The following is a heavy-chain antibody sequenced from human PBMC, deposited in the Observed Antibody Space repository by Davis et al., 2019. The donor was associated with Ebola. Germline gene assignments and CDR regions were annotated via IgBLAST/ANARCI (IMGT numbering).Heavy chain of an antibody. CDR3: ARDRARYCSGGSCYYYGMDV. CDR2: IYSGGST. V-gene: IGHV3-53*01. CDR1: GFTFSSYG. D-gene: IGHD2-15*01. J-gene: IGHJ6*02. Sequence: GESLKISCAASGFTFSSYGMHWVRQAPGKGLEWVSVIYSGGSTYYADSVKGRFTISRDNSKNTLYLQMNSLRAEDTAVYYCARDRARYCSGGSCYYYGMDVWGQGTTVTVSS.